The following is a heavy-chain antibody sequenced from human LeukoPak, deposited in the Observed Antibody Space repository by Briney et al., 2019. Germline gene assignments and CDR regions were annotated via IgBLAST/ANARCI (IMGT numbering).Heavy chain of an antibody. V-gene: IGHV3-74*01. D-gene: IGHD3-3*01. J-gene: IGHJ5*02. Sequence: PGGSLRLSCAASGFTFSSYWMHWVRQAPGKGLVWVSRNNTDGSSTSYADSVKGRFTISRDNAKNMLYLQMNSLRAEDTAVYYCARPYYDFWSGYRKEYNWFDPWGQGTLVTVSS. CDR3: ARPYYDFWSGYRKEYNWFDP. CDR2: NNTDGSST. CDR1: GFTFSSYW.